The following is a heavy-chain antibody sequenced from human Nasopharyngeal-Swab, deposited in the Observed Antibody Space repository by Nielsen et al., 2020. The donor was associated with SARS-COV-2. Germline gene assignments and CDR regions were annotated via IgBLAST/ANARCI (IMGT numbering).Heavy chain of an antibody. D-gene: IGHD3-10*01. J-gene: IGHJ3*02. CDR1: RYTFTDHF. CDR3: ALGLELLWPTKDAFDI. Sequence: ASVKVSCKTSRYTFTDHFIHWVRPAPGQGLEWKGRINPNSGGTNYAQKFQGRVSMTRDTSISTAYMELSRLRSDDTAVYYCALGLELLWPTKDAFDIWGQGTMVSISS. V-gene: IGHV1-2*06. CDR2: INPNSGGT.